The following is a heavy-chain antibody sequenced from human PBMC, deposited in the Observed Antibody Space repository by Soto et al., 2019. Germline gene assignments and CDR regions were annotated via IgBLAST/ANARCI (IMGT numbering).Heavy chain of an antibody. CDR3: AKDALLWFGEDFDY. V-gene: IGHV3-23*01. Sequence: GRSLSLSCAASGFTLSSYAMSWVRQAPGKGLGCVSAISGSGGSTYYADSVKGRFTISRDNSKNTLYLQMNSLRAEDTAVYYCAKDALLWFGEDFDYWGHGTLVTVSS. J-gene: IGHJ4*01. CDR2: ISGSGGST. CDR1: GFTLSSYA. D-gene: IGHD3-10*01.